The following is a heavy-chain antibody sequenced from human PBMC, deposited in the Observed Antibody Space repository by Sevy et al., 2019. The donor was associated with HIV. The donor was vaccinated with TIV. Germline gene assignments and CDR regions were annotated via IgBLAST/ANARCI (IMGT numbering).Heavy chain of an antibody. J-gene: IGHJ3*02. CDR1: GFTLRTYA. CDR2: ILKSGDVT. Sequence: EGSLRLSCVASGFTLRTYAMNWVHQAPGKGLKWVSTILKSGDVTYYADSVKGRFTIARDNSKNTVYLHMNSLRAEVTALYFCAGARYDSSGSFDAFDIWGQGTMVTVSS. V-gene: IGHV3-23*01. D-gene: IGHD3-22*01. CDR3: AGARYDSSGSFDAFDI.